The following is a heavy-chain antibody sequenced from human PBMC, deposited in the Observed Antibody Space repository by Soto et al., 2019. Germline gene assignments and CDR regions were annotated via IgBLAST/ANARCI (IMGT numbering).Heavy chain of an antibody. CDR1: GYTFTSYG. CDR2: ISAYNGNT. J-gene: IGHJ4*02. V-gene: IGHV1-18*01. CDR3: AXXXGSYALDY. D-gene: IGHD1-26*01. Sequence: QVQLVQSGAEVKKPGASVKVSCKASGYTFTSYGISWVRQAPGQGLEWMGWISAYNGNTNYAQKPXXXXXXXXXXXXXXXXXXXXXXXXXXXXXXXXAXXXGSYALDYWGQGTLVTVSS.